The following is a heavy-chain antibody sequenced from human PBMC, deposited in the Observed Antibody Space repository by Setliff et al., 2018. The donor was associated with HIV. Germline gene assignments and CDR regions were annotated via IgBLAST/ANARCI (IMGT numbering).Heavy chain of an antibody. D-gene: IGHD2-8*01. V-gene: IGHV4-34*01. CDR2: INHSGST. CDR3: ARPKLNVFDY. Sequence: SETLSLTCAVYGGSFSDHYWTWIRQPPGKGLEWIGEINHSGSTNFNPSLKSRVSMSVDTSKNQFSLNLTSVTAADTAVYYCARPKLNVFDYWGQGTLVTVSS. CDR1: GGSFSDHY. J-gene: IGHJ4*02.